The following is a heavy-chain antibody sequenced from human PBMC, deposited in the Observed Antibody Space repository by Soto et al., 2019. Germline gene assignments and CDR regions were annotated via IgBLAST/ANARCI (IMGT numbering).Heavy chain of an antibody. Sequence: ASVKVSCKASGYTFTSYGISWVRQAPGQGLEWMGWISAYNGNTNYAQKLQGRVTMTTDTSTSTAYMELRSLRSDDTAVYYCAITAAGTHYFYFDYWGQGTLVTAPQ. J-gene: IGHJ4*02. CDR2: ISAYNGNT. CDR3: AITAAGTHYFYFDY. V-gene: IGHV1-18*01. CDR1: GYTFTSYG. D-gene: IGHD6-13*01.